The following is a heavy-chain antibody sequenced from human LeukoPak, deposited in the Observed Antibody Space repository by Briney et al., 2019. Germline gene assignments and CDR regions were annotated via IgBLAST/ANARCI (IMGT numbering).Heavy chain of an antibody. J-gene: IGHJ4*02. V-gene: IGHV3-13*01. CDR1: GFTFSSYD. Sequence: GGSLRLSYAASGFTFSSYDMHWVRHATGKGLEWVSAIGTAGDTYYPGSVKGRFTISRENAKNSLYLQVNSLRAGDTAVYYCARGRFGSVVVPFDYWGQGTLVTVSS. CDR2: IGTAGDT. CDR3: ARGRFGSVVVPFDY. D-gene: IGHD3-22*01.